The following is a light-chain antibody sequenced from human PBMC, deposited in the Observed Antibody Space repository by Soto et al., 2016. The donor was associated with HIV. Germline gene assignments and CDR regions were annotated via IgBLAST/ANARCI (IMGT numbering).Light chain of an antibody. J-gene: IGKJ1*01. CDR2: GAS. Sequence: DIQMTQSPSSLSASVGDIVTITCRASQDIGNDLGWYQQKPGQAPKRLIYGASSLESGVPSRFSGSRSATEFTLTISSLQPEDFATYYCLQLNNFPRTFGQGT. CDR3: LQLNNFPRT. CDR1: QDIGND. V-gene: IGKV1-17*01.